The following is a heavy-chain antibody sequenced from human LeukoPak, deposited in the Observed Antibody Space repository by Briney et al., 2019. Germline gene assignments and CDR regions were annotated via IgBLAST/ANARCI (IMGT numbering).Heavy chain of an antibody. CDR1: GFTFSSYA. CDR2: ISGSGGST. CDR3: AKDQPQLIRHTLDY. Sequence: GGSLRLSCAASGFTFSSYAMSWVRQAPGKGLEWVSAISGSGGSTYYADSVKGRFTISRDNSKNTLCLQMNSLRAEDTAVYYCAKDQPQLIRHTLDYWGQGTLVTVSS. J-gene: IGHJ4*02. D-gene: IGHD2-2*02. V-gene: IGHV3-23*01.